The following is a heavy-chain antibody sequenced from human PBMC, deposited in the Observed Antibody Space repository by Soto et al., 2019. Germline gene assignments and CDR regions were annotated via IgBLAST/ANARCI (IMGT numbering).Heavy chain of an antibody. CDR2: ISGSGGST. Sequence: GGSLRLACAASVFTFSSYAMTWVREAPGKGLEWVSAISGSGGSTYYADSVQRRFTISRDNSKNTLYLQVNSLRGEDTAVYYCGKAPSYHYYSGMDVWGQGTTVTVS. CDR1: VFTFSSYA. V-gene: IGHV3-23*01. CDR3: GKAPSYHYYSGMDV. J-gene: IGHJ6*02.